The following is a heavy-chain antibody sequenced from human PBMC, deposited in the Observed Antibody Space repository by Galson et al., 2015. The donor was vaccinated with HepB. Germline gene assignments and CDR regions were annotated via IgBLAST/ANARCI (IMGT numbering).Heavy chain of an antibody. CDR3: ARGYYYDSSGFDY. J-gene: IGHJ4*02. D-gene: IGHD3-22*01. CDR2: IWYDGSNK. Sequence: SLRLSCAASGFTFSSYGMHWVRQAPGKGLEWVAVIWYDGSNKYYADSVKGRFTISRDNSKNTLYLQMNSLRAEDTAVYYCARGYYYDSSGFDYWGQGTLVTVSS. CDR1: GFTFSSYG. V-gene: IGHV3-33*01.